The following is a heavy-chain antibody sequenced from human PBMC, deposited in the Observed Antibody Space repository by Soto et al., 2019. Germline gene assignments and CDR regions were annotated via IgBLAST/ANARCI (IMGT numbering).Heavy chain of an antibody. J-gene: IGHJ5*02. D-gene: IGHD5-18*01. V-gene: IGHV1-3*01. CDR3: ARVPLWGTAMVMDP. Sequence: GASVKVSCKASGYTFTSYAMHWVRQAPGQRLECMGWINAGNGNTKYSQKFQGRVTITRDTSASTAYMELSSLRSEDTAVYYCARVPLWGTAMVMDPWGQGTLVTVSS. CDR1: GYTFTSYA. CDR2: INAGNGNT.